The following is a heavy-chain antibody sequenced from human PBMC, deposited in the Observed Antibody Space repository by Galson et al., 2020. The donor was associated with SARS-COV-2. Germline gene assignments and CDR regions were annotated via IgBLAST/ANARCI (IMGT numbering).Heavy chain of an antibody. V-gene: IGHV3-21*01. Sequence: GESLKISCAASGFTFSSYSMNWVRQAPGKGLEWVSSISSSSSYIYYADSVKGRFTISRDNAKNSLYLQMNSLRAEDTAVYYCARDARYYFDSSGYEGSFYFDYWGQGTLVTVSS. CDR2: ISSSSSYI. CDR1: GFTFSSYS. J-gene: IGHJ4*02. CDR3: ARDARYYFDSSGYEGSFYFDY. D-gene: IGHD3-22*01.